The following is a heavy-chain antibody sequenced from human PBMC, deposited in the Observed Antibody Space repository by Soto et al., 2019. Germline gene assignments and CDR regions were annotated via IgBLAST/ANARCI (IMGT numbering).Heavy chain of an antibody. V-gene: IGHV1-2*02. CDR1: GYIFNDYY. CDR3: ARDNYNYSGMDV. Sequence: QVHPVQSGAEVKKPGASVRVSCKASGYIFNDYYIHWVRQAPGQGLEWMGWINPYNGGANFAQEFQGRVTMTRDTSLSIVYMEVTRLTYDDTAVYYCARDNYNYSGMDVWGQGTTVTVSS. J-gene: IGHJ6*02. CDR2: INPYNGGA.